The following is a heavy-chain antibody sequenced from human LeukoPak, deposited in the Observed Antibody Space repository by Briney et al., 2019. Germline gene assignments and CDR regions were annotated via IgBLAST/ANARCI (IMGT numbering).Heavy chain of an antibody. V-gene: IGHV4-34*01. J-gene: IGHJ4*02. CDR2: INHSGST. Sequence: SETLSLTCAVYSGSFSGYYWSWIRQPPGKGLEWIGEINHSGSTNYNPSLKSRVTISVDTSKNQFSLKLSSVTAADTAVYYCARDSSAWSQLYYFDHWGPGTLVTVSS. CDR3: ARDSSAWSQLYYFDH. D-gene: IGHD6-19*01. CDR1: SGSFSGYY.